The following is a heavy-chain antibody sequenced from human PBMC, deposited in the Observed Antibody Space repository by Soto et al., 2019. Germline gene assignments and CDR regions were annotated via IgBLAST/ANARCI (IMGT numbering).Heavy chain of an antibody. CDR3: ARDLSRGITMIALEIHY. CDR2: ISYDGSNK. CDR1: GFTFSNYA. V-gene: IGHV3-30-3*01. Sequence: QVQLVESGGGVVQPGRSLRLSCAASGFTFSNYAMHWVRQAPGKGLELEAIISYDGSNKYYAESVRGRFTVSRDNPKNTLYLQMSTLRPEDTAVYYCARDLSRGITMIALEIHYWGQGTLVTVSS. J-gene: IGHJ4*02. D-gene: IGHD3-22*01.